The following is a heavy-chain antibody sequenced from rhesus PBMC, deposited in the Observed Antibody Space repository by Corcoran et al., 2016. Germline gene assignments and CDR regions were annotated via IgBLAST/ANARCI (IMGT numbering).Heavy chain of an antibody. CDR3: AKQGHKGAPSYYGFDS. J-gene: IGHJ6*01. D-gene: IGHD2-39*01. Sequence: QLQLQESGPGLVKPSETLSLTCVVFGGSLRDHLWHWIRQAPGQRLDWIGRISGNDGGTSFNHSLKSRVTISTGRSNNQFSLKLTSVTAADTAIYYCAKQGHKGAPSYYGFDSWGQGVVVTVSS. CDR1: GGSLRDHL. V-gene: IGHV4-173*01. CDR2: ISGNDGGT.